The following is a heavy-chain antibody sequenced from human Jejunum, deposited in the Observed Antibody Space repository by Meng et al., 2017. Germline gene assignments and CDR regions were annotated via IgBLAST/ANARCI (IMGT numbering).Heavy chain of an antibody. D-gene: IGHD3-16*01. CDR2: VFYTGST. V-gene: IGHV4-61*01. Sequence: QGQLQESGPGLVRPSETLSLTCTVSGVSVTSGHYYWSWVRPPPGQGLELIGHVFYTGSTNYSPSFKSRVTISVHTSMNQFSLKLNSVTAADPAVYYCARGGWDFEYWGQGILVTVSS. CDR1: GVSVTSGHYY. CDR3: ARGGWDFEY. J-gene: IGHJ4*02.